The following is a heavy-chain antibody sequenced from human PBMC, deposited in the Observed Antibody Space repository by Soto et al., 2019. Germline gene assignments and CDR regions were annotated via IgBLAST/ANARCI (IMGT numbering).Heavy chain of an antibody. CDR2: IDPSDSQT. CDR1: GYSFAGYW. D-gene: IGHD3-22*01. CDR3: ARQIYDSDTGPNFQYYFDS. V-gene: IGHV5-10-1*01. Sequence: GESLKISCKGSGYSFAGYWITWVRQKPGKGLEWMGRIDPSDSQTYYSASFRGHVTISVTKSITTVFLQWSSLRASDTAMYYCARQIYDSDTGPNFQYYFDSWGQGTPVTVSS. J-gene: IGHJ4*02.